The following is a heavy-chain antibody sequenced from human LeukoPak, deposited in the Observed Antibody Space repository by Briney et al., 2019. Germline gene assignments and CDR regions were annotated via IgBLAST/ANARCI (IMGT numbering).Heavy chain of an antibody. Sequence: PSETLSLTCTVSGGSISSSSYYWGWIRQPPGKGLEWIGSIYYSGSTYYNPSLKSRVTISVDTSKNQFSLKLSSVTAADTAVYYCARVRGGQQLPTGKWFDPWGQGTLVTVSS. CDR3: ARVRGGQQLPTGKWFDP. D-gene: IGHD6-13*01. J-gene: IGHJ5*02. CDR1: GGSISSSSYY. CDR2: IYYSGST. V-gene: IGHV4-39*07.